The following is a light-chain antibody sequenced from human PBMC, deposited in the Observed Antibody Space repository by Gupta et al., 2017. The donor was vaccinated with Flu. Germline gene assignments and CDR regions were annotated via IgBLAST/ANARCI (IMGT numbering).Light chain of an antibody. CDR2: AAS. CDR1: QSISSY. CDR3: QQSYGTRWR. V-gene: IGKV1-39*01. Sequence: DLHTTHSPSSVSASVGDRVTITCRASQSISSYLNWYQQKPGKAPKLLIYAASRVKRGVPSRFSGRASGTYFTLTISMLHPDEFTTYYCQQSYGTRWRFGQGTKVEIK. J-gene: IGKJ1*01.